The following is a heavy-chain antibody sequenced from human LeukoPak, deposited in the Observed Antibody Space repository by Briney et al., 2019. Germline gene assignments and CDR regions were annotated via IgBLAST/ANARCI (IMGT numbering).Heavy chain of an antibody. J-gene: IGHJ5*02. D-gene: IGHD1-26*01. CDR1: GFTFSSYW. V-gene: IGHV3-7*01. CDR3: AREVGISWLDP. CDR2: IKQDGSEK. Sequence: GGSLRLSCAASGFTFSSYWMRWVRQAPGKGLEWVANIKQDGSEKYYVDSVKGRFTISRDNAKNSLYLQMNSLGAEDTAVYYCAREVGISWLDPWGQGTLVTVSS.